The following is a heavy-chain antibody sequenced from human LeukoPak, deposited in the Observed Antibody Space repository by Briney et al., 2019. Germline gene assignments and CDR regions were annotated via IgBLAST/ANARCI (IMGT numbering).Heavy chain of an antibody. D-gene: IGHD1-26*01. V-gene: IGHV3-9*01. CDR3: ARASGIVGALLHAFDI. CDR1: GFIVNDHA. Sequence: GGSLRLSCVASGFIVNDHAMHWVRQTPGKGLEWVAGVFWNGVDKGYADSVKGRFTISRDNSKNTVYLQMNSLRAEDTAVYYCARASGIVGALLHAFDIWGQGTMVTVSS. J-gene: IGHJ3*02. CDR2: VFWNGVDK.